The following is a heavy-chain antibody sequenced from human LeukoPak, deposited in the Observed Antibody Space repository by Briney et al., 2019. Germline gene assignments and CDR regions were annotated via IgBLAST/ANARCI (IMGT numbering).Heavy chain of an antibody. CDR2: IIPFLGEV. J-gene: IGHJ5*02. CDR1: GATLNIGHA. Sequence: SVKVSCKAFGATLNIGHAFIWARQAPGQGLQWMGRIIPFLGEVNYAQNFQGRVSFTADKSTATMYMEMKGLSLDDTAIYYCSPCGHAYDWFGPWGQGTLITVSS. V-gene: IGHV1-69*04. D-gene: IGHD5-12*01. CDR3: SPCGHAYDWFGP.